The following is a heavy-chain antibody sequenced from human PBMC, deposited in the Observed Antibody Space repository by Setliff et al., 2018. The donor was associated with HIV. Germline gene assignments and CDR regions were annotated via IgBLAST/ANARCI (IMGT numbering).Heavy chain of an antibody. CDR2: IYYSGTT. V-gene: IGHV4-39*01. CDR1: GDSISSSTFY. Sequence: KASETLSLTCTVSGDSISSSTFYRGWIRQPPGKGLEWIGSIYYSGTTYYNPSLKSRVAISVDTSKNQFSLKLSSVTAADTAVYYCARPRLRGSGAFDIWGQGTMVTVSS. D-gene: IGHD2-21*01. CDR3: ARPRLRGSGAFDI. J-gene: IGHJ3*02.